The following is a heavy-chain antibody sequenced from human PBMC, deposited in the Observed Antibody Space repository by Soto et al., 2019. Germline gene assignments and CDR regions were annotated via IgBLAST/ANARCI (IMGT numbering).Heavy chain of an antibody. CDR3: ARGTVYYCPNDKCGFFFDH. D-gene: IGHD2-8*01. V-gene: IGHV4-31*03. CDR1: GDSLRRDFHH. CDR2: IDTNGDT. J-gene: IGHJ4*02. Sequence: QVQLQESGSGLLKPSQTLSLDCSVSGDSLRRDFHHWSWIRQTPGKGLQLIGYIDTNGDTHYDPSLRNRLNMSIVTTESRFSLKVTSVTAADTAVYYCARGTVYYCPNDKCGFFFDHWGQGALVTVTS.